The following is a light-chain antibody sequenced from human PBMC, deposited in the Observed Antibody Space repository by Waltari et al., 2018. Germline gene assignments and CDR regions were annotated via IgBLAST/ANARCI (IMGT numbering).Light chain of an antibody. CDR1: QSVTRT. CDR2: GAS. CDR3: QHYLRLPAT. J-gene: IGKJ1*01. Sequence: EIVLTQSPGTLSLSPGDRATLSCRASQSVTRTLAGYEQKPGQAPRLLIYGASNRATGSPDRFSGSGSGTDFSLTISRLEPEDFAVYYCQHYLRLPATFGQGTKVEIK. V-gene: IGKV3-20*01.